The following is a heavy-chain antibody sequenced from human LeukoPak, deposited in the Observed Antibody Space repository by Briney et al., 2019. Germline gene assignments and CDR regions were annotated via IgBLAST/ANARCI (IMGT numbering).Heavy chain of an antibody. D-gene: IGHD3-22*01. J-gene: IGHJ6*02. CDR2: INPNSGGT. CDR1: GGTFSSYA. V-gene: IGHV1-2*02. Sequence: GASVKLSCKASGGTFSSYAISWVRQAPGQGLEWMGWINPNSGGTNYAQKFQGRVTMTSDTSISTAYMELSRLRSDDTAVYYCAVVSNYYDSSGRYYYYGMDVWGQGTTVTVSS. CDR3: AVVSNYYDSSGRYYYYGMDV.